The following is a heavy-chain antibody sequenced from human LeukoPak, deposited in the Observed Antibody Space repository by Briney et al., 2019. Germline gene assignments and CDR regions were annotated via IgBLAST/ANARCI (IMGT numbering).Heavy chain of an antibody. Sequence: GGSLRLSCAASGFTFSGYAMNWVRQAPGKGLEWVSYISGSSTFIYYADSVKGRFTISSDAAKNSVYLQMNNVRPEDTAVYYCARVKEYCSSICCNGELRQGFDYWGLGTLVTVSS. CDR3: ARVKEYCSSICCNGELRQGFDY. D-gene: IGHD2-2*01. V-gene: IGHV3-21*01. CDR1: GFTFSGYA. CDR2: ISGSSTFI. J-gene: IGHJ4*02.